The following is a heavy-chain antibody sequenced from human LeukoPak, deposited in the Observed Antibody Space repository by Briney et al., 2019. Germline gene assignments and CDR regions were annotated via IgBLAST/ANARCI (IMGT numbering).Heavy chain of an antibody. CDR3: ANANYLAVAGNLDY. CDR1: GFPLSSYA. CDR2: TSSSDAGT. J-gene: IGHJ4*02. D-gene: IGHD6-19*01. V-gene: IGHV3-23*01. Sequence: GGSLRLSCAVSGFPLSSYAMSWVRQAPGKGLEWVSATSSSDAGTYYADSVRGRFTISRDNSKNTLYLQMNSLRAEDAAVYYCANANYLAVAGNLDYWGQGTLVTVSS.